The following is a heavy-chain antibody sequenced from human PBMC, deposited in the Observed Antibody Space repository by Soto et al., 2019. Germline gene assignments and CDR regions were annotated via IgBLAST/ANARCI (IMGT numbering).Heavy chain of an antibody. CDR1: GFTFSSYG. J-gene: IGHJ4*02. CDR2: IWYDGSNK. D-gene: IGHD1-7*01. CDR3: ARDRRGRMNYYFDY. Sequence: QVQLVESGGGVVQPGRSLRLSCAASGFTFSSYGMHWVRQAPGKGLKWVAVIWYDGSNKYYADSVKGRFTISRDNSKNTLYLQMNSLRAEDTAVYYCARDRRGRMNYYFDYWGQGTLVTVSS. V-gene: IGHV3-33*01.